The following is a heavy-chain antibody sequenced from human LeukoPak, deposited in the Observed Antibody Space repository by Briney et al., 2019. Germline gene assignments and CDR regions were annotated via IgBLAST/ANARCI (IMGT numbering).Heavy chain of an antibody. D-gene: IGHD2-15*01. CDR2: ISGSGGST. V-gene: IGHV3-23*01. CDR1: GFTFSSYG. J-gene: IGHJ4*02. Sequence: GGSLRLSCAASGFTFSSYGMSWVRQAPGKGREWVSAISGSGGSTYYADSVKGRFTISRDNAKNSLYLQMNSLRAEDTAVYYCASGSGYCSGGSCSDYWGQGTLVTVSS. CDR3: ASGSGYCSGGSCSDY.